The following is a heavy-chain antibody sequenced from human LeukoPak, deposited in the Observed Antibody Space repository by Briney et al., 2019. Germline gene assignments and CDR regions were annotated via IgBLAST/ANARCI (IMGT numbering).Heavy chain of an antibody. CDR3: ARDGYDFWSGRRGANDY. CDR2: ISSSSSTI. Sequence: PGGSLRLSCAASGFTFSSYSMNWVRQAPGKGLEWVSYISSSSSTIYYADSVKGRFTISRDNAKNSLYLQMNSLRAEDTAVYYCARDGYDFWSGRRGANDYWGQGTLVTVSS. J-gene: IGHJ4*02. CDR1: GFTFSSYS. V-gene: IGHV3-48*01. D-gene: IGHD3-3*01.